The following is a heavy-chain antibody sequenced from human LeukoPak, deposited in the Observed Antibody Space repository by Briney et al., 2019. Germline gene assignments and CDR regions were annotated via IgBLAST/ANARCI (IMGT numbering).Heavy chain of an antibody. Sequence: SETLSLTCDVYGGSLSGFYWSWIRQPPGKGLEWIGEINHSGSTNYNPSLKSRVTISVDTSKNQFSLKLSSVTAADTAVYYCARGGWELRRIGSWFDPWGQGTLVTVSS. CDR2: INHSGST. CDR3: ARGGWELRRIGSWFDP. CDR1: GGSLSGFY. D-gene: IGHD1-26*01. J-gene: IGHJ5*02. V-gene: IGHV4-34*01.